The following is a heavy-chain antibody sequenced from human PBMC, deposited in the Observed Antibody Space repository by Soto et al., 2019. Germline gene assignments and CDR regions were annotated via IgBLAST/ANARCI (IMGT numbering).Heavy chain of an antibody. CDR1: GGSISSSSYY. CDR3: ARSGRAYCGGDCYSGFDY. J-gene: IGHJ4*02. D-gene: IGHD2-21*02. CDR2: IYYSGST. V-gene: IGHV4-39*01. Sequence: SETLSLTCTVSGGSISSSSYYWGWIRQPPGKGLEWIGSIYYSGSTYYNPSLKSRVTISVDTSKNQFSLKLSSVTAADTAVYYCARSGRAYCGGDCYSGFDYWGQGTLVTVSS.